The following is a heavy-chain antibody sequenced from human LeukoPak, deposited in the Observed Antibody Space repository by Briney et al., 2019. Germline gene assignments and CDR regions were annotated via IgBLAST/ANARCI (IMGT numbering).Heavy chain of an antibody. CDR1: GYTFTTYG. Sequence: ASVKVSCRSSGYTFTTYGITWVRQAPGQGLEWMGWISTYNGNTNYAQKLQDRVTMTTDTSTSTAYMELRSLRSDDAAVYYCARGRGVYASSSTTFDYWGQGTLVTASS. D-gene: IGHD6-6*01. CDR2: ISTYNGNT. CDR3: ARGRGVYASSSTTFDY. V-gene: IGHV1-18*01. J-gene: IGHJ4*02.